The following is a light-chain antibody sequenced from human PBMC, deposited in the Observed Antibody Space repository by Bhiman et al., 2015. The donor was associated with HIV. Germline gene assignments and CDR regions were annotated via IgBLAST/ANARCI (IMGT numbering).Light chain of an antibody. CDR3: QSADSSGTSHVV. CDR2: KDS. V-gene: IGLV3-25*03. CDR1: KLGDKY. J-gene: IGLJ2*01. Sequence: SYEVTQPPSVSVSPGQTASITCSGDKLGDKYTCWYQQKPGQAPVLVIFKDSERPSGIPERFSGSSSGTTVTLTITGVQAEDEADYYCQSADSSGTSHVVFGGGTKLTVL.